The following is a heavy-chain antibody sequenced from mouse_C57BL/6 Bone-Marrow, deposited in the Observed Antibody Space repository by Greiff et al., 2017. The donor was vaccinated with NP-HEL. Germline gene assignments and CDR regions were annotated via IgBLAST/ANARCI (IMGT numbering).Heavy chain of an antibody. CDR3: AEGIYYGNFYAMDY. Sequence: VQLQQSGPELVKPGASVKISCKASGYTFTDYYMNWVKQSHGKSLEWIGDINPNNGGTSYNQKFKGKATLTVDKSSSTAYMELRSLTSEDSAVYYCAEGIYYGNFYAMDYWGQGTSVTVSS. CDR2: INPNNGGT. J-gene: IGHJ4*01. D-gene: IGHD2-1*01. CDR1: GYTFTDYY. V-gene: IGHV1-26*01.